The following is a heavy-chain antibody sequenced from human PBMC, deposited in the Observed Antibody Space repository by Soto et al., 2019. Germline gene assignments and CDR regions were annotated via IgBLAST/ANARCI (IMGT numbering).Heavy chain of an antibody. J-gene: IGHJ4*02. CDR3: TRDLLGGWFGELSD. CDR1: GFTFGAYA. D-gene: IGHD3-10*01. V-gene: IGHV3-49*04. CDR2: IRSKAYGGTT. Sequence: SLGLSCTASGFTFGAYAMSWVRQAPGKGLEWVGFIRSKAYGGTTEYAASVKGRFTISRDDSKSIAYLQMNSLKTEDTAVYYCTRDLLGGWFGELSDWGQGTLVTVSS.